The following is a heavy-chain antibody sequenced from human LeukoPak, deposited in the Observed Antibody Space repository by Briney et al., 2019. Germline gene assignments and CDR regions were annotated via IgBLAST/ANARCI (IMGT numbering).Heavy chain of an antibody. V-gene: IGHV3-30*02. CDR1: GFTFSSYG. CDR3: ARTYYDFWSGPSDAFNI. Sequence: GGSLTLSCAASGFTFSSYGMHWVRQAPGKGLEWVAFIRYDGSSKYYADSVKGRFTISRDNAENTLFLQMNSLRLEDTAVYYCARTYYDFWSGPSDAFNIWSQGTMVSVST. CDR2: IRYDGSSK. D-gene: IGHD3-3*01. J-gene: IGHJ3*02.